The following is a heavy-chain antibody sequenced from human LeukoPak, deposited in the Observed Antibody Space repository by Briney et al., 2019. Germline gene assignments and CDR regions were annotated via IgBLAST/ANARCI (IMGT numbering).Heavy chain of an antibody. CDR2: IIPIFGTA. J-gene: IGHJ4*02. V-gene: IGHV1-69*13. Sequence: GSSVKVSCKASGGTFSSYAISWVRQAPGQGLEWMGRIIPIFGTANYARKFQGRVTITADESTSTAYMELSSLRSEDTAVYYCATGRWNSSSWGDYWGQGTLVTVSS. CDR3: ATGRWNSSSWGDY. CDR1: GGTFSSYA. D-gene: IGHD6-13*01.